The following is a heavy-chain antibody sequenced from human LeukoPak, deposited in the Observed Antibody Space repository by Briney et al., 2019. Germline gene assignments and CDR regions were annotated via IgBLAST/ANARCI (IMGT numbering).Heavy chain of an antibody. CDR1: GFTFSSYA. J-gene: IGHJ4*02. D-gene: IGHD5-18*01. CDR2: ISGSGGST. V-gene: IGHV3-23*01. CDR3: AKDIAQGYTFGSIEQDY. Sequence: GGSLRLSCAASGFTFSSYAMSWVRQAPGKGLEWVSAISGSGGSTYYAGSMKGRFTISRDNAKNMVYLQINSLRAEDTAIYYCAKDIAQGYTFGSIEQDYWGQGTLVTVSS.